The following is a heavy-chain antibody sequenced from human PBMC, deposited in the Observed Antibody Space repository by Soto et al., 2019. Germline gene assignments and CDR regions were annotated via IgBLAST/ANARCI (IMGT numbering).Heavy chain of an antibody. J-gene: IGHJ1*01. D-gene: IGHD3-3*01. CDR1: GFTFRNYN. V-gene: IGHV3-21*01. CDR3: ARESVTIFGVLTN. CDR2: ISSRSTYI. Sequence: GGSLRLSCAASGFTFRNYNMNWVRQAPGKGLEWVSSISSRSTYISYADSVKGRFTISRDNARNSLYLQMNTLRAEDTALYYCARESVTIFGVLTNWGRGTLVTVSS.